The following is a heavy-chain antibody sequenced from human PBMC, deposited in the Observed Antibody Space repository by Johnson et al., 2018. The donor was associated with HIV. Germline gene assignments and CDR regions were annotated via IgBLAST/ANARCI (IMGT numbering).Heavy chain of an antibody. CDR2: IRYDTTTE. Sequence: QVQLVESGGGVVQPGGSLRLSCSASGFTFSRCGMHWVRQAPGKGLEWVAFIRYDTTTEYYGDSVKGRFTISRDNSKNTLYLQMNSRRAEDTAVYYCAKDYEWFGEFVDALDIWGQGTMVTVSS. J-gene: IGHJ3*02. CDR3: AKDYEWFGEFVDALDI. CDR1: GFTFSRCG. V-gene: IGHV3-30*02. D-gene: IGHD3-10*01.